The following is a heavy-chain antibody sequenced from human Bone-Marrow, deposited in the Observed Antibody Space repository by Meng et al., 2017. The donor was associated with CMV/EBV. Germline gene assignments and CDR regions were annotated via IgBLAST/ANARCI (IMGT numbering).Heavy chain of an antibody. CDR2: ISSSSSYI. Sequence: GESLKISCAASGFTFSSYSMNWVRQAPGKGLEWVSSISSSSSYIYYADSVKGRFTISRDNAKNSLYLQMNSLRAEDTAVYYCAREQLVSKWFVGAMDVWAQGTTVTVSS. CDR3: AREQLVSKWFVGAMDV. CDR1: GFTFSSYS. V-gene: IGHV3-21*01. J-gene: IGHJ6*02. D-gene: IGHD3-10*01.